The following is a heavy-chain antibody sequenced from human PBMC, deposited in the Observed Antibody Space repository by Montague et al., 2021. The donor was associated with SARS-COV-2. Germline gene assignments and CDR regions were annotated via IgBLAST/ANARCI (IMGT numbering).Heavy chain of an antibody. V-gene: IGHV3-20*04. CDR3: VRGFRNGPFDV. CDR1: GFTFSTYT. CDR2: ITRNGDST. J-gene: IGHJ4*02. Sequence: SLRLSCAASGFTFSTYTMNWVRQTPGQGLEWVSGITRNGDSTDFADSVKGRFTISRDNAKNSLYLQMNSLRAEDTALYYCVRGFRNGPFDVWGQGTLVSVSS. D-gene: IGHD1-14*01.